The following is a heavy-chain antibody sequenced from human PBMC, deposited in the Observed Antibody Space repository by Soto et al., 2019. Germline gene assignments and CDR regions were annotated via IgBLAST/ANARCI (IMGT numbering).Heavy chain of an antibody. Sequence: PGGSLRLSCAASGFTFSSYDMHWVRQATGKGLEWVSAIGTAGDTYYPGSVKGRFTISRENAKNSLYLQMNSLRAGDTAVYYCARGSGCSSTSCYVAYYYYMDVWGKGTKVTV. CDR1: GFTFSSYD. D-gene: IGHD2-2*01. J-gene: IGHJ6*03. CDR2: IGTAGDT. V-gene: IGHV3-13*01. CDR3: ARGSGCSSTSCYVAYYYYMDV.